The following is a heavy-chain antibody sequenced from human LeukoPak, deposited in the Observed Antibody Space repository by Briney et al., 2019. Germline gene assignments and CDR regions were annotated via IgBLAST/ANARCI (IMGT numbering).Heavy chain of an antibody. CDR2: FDPEDGET. CDR1: GYTLTELS. CDR3: ATRPRYTPRLHLYYGDYAKVY. V-gene: IGHV1-24*01. D-gene: IGHD4-17*01. J-gene: IGHJ4*02. Sequence: ASVKVSCKVSGYTLTELSMHWVRQAPGKGLEWMGGFDPEDGETIYAQKFQGRVTMSEDTATDTAYMELSSLRSEDTAVYYCATRPRYTPRLHLYYGDYAKVYWGQGTLVTVSS.